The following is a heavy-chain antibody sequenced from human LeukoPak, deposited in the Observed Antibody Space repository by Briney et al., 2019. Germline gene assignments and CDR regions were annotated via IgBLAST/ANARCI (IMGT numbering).Heavy chain of an antibody. CDR1: GFSFSSHT. J-gene: IGHJ4*02. D-gene: IGHD2-2*01. CDR3: ARLASRDCRSASCSDY. Sequence: GGSLRLSCAVSGFSFSSHTMNWFRQAPGKGLEWVSSISSSSISVNYADSVKGRFTISRDNAKNSLYLQMNSLRADDTAVYFCARLASRDCRSASCSDYWGQGILVTVSP. V-gene: IGHV3-21*01. CDR2: ISSSSISV.